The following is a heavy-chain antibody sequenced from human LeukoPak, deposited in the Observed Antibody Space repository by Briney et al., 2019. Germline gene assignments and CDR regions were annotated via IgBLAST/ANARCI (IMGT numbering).Heavy chain of an antibody. CDR3: ARGPYSYDSSGAFDI. D-gene: IGHD3-22*01. J-gene: IGHJ3*02. Sequence: PSETLSLTCTVSGGSINNYYWSWIRQPAGKGLEWIGLIYSSGSTSYNPSLKSRVTMSVDTSKKQFSLRLSSVTAADTAVYFRARGPYSYDSSGAFDIWGQGTMVTVSS. CDR2: IYSSGST. V-gene: IGHV4-4*07. CDR1: GGSINNYY.